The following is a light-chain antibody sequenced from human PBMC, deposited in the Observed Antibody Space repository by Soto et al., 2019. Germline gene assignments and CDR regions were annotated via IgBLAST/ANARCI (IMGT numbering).Light chain of an antibody. CDR3: CSYAGTYTHV. V-gene: IGLV2-11*01. CDR2: DVT. CDR1: SSDVGLYDY. J-gene: IGLJ1*01. Sequence: QSALTQPRSVSGSPGQSVTISCTGTSSDVGLYDYLSWYQQHPGKAPKLIISDVTKRPSGVPDRFSGSKSGNTASLTISGLQAEDEADYYCCSYAGTYTHVFGSGTKVTVL.